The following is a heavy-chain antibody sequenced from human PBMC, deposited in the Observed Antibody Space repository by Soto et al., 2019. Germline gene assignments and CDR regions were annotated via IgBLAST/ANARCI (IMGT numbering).Heavy chain of an antibody. J-gene: IGHJ6*02. Sequence: QVQLVQSGAEVKKPGASVKVSCKASGYTFTSYYMHWVRQAPGQGLEWMGIINPSGGSTSYAQKFQGRVTMTRDTSTSTVYMELSSLRSEDTAVYYCAREEGYSGYDYYDYYGMDVWGQGTTVTVSS. CDR1: GYTFTSYY. CDR2: INPSGGST. V-gene: IGHV1-46*01. CDR3: AREEGYSGYDYYDYYGMDV. D-gene: IGHD5-12*01.